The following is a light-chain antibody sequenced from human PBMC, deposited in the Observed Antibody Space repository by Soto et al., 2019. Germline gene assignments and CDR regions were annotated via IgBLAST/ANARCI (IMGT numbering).Light chain of an antibody. V-gene: IGKV3-20*01. CDR1: QSVSNNY. J-gene: IGKJ1*01. CDR2: GAS. CDR3: QQYGSSGT. Sequence: SGWPQYTGTLSVSQGERATLSRRASQSVSNNYLAWYQQKPGQAPRLLIYGASNRATGIPDRFSGSGSGTDFTLTISRLEPDDFAVYYCQQYGSSGTFAQGTKVDI.